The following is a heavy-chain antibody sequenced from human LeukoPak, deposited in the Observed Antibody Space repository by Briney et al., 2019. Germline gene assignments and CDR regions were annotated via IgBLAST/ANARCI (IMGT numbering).Heavy chain of an antibody. CDR3: ATPGGGSYYLDY. Sequence: GGSLRLSCAASGFTFSSYAMSWVRQAPGKGLEWVSYISSSGSTIYYADSVKGRFTISRDNAKNSLYLQMNSLRAEDTAVYYCATPGGGSYYLDYWGQGTLVTVSS. CDR2: ISSSGSTI. D-gene: IGHD1-26*01. CDR1: GFTFSSYA. J-gene: IGHJ4*02. V-gene: IGHV3-48*04.